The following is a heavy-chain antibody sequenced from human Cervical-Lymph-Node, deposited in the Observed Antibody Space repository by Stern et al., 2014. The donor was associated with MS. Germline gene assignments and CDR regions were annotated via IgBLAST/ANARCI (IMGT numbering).Heavy chain of an antibody. J-gene: IGHJ4*02. CDR1: GFTFSSFA. CDR2: IAYDGSNK. Sequence: QVQLMQSGGGVVQPGRSLRLSCAASGFTFSSFAMHWVRQAPGKGLEWVAVIAYDGSNKFYADSVKGRFTISRDNSKNTLYLQMNSLRAEDTAVYYCARDWDARYTFDYWGQGTLVTVSS. D-gene: IGHD1-1*01. V-gene: IGHV3-30*04. CDR3: ARDWDARYTFDY.